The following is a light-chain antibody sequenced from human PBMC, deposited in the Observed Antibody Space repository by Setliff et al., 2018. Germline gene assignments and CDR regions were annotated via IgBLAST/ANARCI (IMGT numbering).Light chain of an antibody. CDR1: RSDVGGYNY. Sequence: QSVLTQPASVSGSPGQSITISCTGTRSDVGGYNYVSWYQQHPGKVPKLMIYEVSNRPSGVSNRFSGSKSGNTASLTISRLQTEDEADYYCTSYTTSSTEVFGTGTKGTVL. CDR2: EVS. J-gene: IGLJ1*01. CDR3: TSYTTSSTEV. V-gene: IGLV2-14*01.